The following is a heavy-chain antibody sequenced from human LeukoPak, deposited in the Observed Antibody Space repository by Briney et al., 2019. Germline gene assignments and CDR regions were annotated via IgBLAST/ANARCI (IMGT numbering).Heavy chain of an antibody. CDR2: IKEDGSEK. J-gene: IGHJ4*02. D-gene: IGHD2-15*01. CDR3: TRDTGCSGGTCYSFYDS. V-gene: IGHV3-7*01. Sequence: PGGSLRLSCAASGFTFSTYWMTWVRQAPWKGLEWVANIKEDGSEKYYVDSVKGRFTISRDNAKNSLYLQMNTLRAEDTAVYYCTRDTGCSGGTCYSFYDSWGQGTLVTVSS. CDR1: GFTFSTYW.